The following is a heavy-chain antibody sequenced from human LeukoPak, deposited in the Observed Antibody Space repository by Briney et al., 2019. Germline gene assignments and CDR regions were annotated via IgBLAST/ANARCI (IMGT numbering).Heavy chain of an antibody. CDR2: IDPSDSYT. D-gene: IGHD3-10*01. J-gene: IGHJ6*04. CDR1: GYSFTSYW. Sequence: GESLKISCKGSGYSFTSYWISWVRQMPGKGLEWMGRIDPSDSYTNYSPSFQGHVTISADKSISTAYLQWSSLKASDTAMYYCARAVPSYGSGSYLDYYYGMDVWGKGTTVTVSS. CDR3: ARAVPSYGSGSYLDYYYGMDV. V-gene: IGHV5-10-1*01.